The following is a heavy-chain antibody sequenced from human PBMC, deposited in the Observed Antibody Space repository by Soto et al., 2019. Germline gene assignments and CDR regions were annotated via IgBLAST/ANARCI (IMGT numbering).Heavy chain of an antibody. J-gene: IGHJ6*02. D-gene: IGHD3-3*01. CDR2: ISSTSNTI. CDR3: ARGRFSSTSYGMDV. CDR1: GFTFSDYT. V-gene: IGHV3-48*02. Sequence: EVQLVESGGGLVQPGGSLRLSCAASGFTFSDYTMNWVRQAPGKGLEWISYISSTSNTIHYADSVKGRFTISRDNAKNSLDLQMNSLRDEDTAVYYCARGRFSSTSYGMDVWGQGTTVNVSS.